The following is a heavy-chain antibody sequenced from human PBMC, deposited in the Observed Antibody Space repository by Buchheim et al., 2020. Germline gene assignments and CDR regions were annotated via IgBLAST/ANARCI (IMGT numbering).Heavy chain of an antibody. CDR1: GLTFSDYW. V-gene: IGHV3-7*01. CDR2: INPDGSRK. J-gene: IGHJ4*02. D-gene: IGHD1-7*01. Sequence: EVQLVESGGGLVQPGESLRLSCAASGLTFSDYWMTWVRQAPGEGLEWVANINPDGSRKFFVDSLKGRFTISRDNAKNSLFLQMDSLRVVDTAVYYCCAGNTFDFWGQGAL. CDR3: CAGNTFDF.